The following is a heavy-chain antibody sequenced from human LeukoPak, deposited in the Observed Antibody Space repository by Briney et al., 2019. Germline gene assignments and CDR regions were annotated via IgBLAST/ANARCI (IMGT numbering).Heavy chain of an antibody. J-gene: IGHJ4*02. D-gene: IGHD2-8*02. Sequence: SETLSLTCTVSGGSISSYYWSWIRQPPGXGLEWIAYISDIGSINYNPSLKSRVTISLVTSKNQFSLKLSSVTAADTAVYYCAGHHPRNTVDFWGQGTLVTVSS. CDR2: ISDIGSI. V-gene: IGHV4-59*08. CDR3: AGHHPRNTVDF. CDR1: GGSISSYY.